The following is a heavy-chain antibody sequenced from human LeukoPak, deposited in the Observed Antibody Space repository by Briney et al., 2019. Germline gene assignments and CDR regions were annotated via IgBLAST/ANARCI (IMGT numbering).Heavy chain of an antibody. V-gene: IGHV3-53*01. J-gene: IGHJ4*02. Sequence: GGSLRLSCAASGSTVSSNYMSWVRQAPGKGLEWVSVIYSGGSTYYADSVKGRFTISRDNSKNTLYLQMNSLRAEDTAVYYCATWFGELLSDYFDYWGQGTLVTVSS. CDR3: ATWFGELLSDYFDY. CDR2: IYSGGST. D-gene: IGHD3-10*01. CDR1: GSTVSSNY.